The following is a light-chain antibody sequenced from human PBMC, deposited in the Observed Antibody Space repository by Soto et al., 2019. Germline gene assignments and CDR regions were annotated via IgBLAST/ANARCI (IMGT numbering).Light chain of an antibody. CDR1: QVGDRY. CDR3: QAWGHNNGVV. J-gene: IGLJ2*01. Sequence: SYELTQPPSVSVSPGQTVSIPCSGDQVGDRYACLYQQKPGQSPVLVIYLDTKRPSGIPERFSGSNPGNKATLTNRGTQAMDGGGYCRQAWGHNNGVVVGGGTKLTVL. CDR2: LDT. V-gene: IGLV3-1*01.